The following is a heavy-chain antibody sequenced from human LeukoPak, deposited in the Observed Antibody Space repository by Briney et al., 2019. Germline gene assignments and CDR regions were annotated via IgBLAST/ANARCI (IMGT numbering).Heavy chain of an antibody. V-gene: IGHV1-2*02. D-gene: IGHD2-15*01. CDR2: INPYSGDT. CDR3: ARDPPGCSGGSCYPSYYFDY. CDR1: GYTFSGYY. J-gene: IGHJ4*02. Sequence: ASVKVSCKASGYTFSGYYMHWVRQAPGQGLEWMGWINPYSGDTDYAQKFQGRVTMTRDTSISTVYMELSSLRSEDTAVYYCARDPPGCSGGSCYPSYYFDYWGQGTLVTVSS.